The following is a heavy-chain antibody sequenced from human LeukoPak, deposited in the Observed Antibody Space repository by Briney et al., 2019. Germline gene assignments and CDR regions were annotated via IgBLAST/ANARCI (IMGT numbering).Heavy chain of an antibody. CDR2: IYYSGST. CDR1: GGSISSSSYY. CDR3: ARRNIAAAGQFDY. V-gene: IGHV4-39*07. Sequence: SETLSLTCTVSGGSISSSSYYWGWIRQPPGKGLEWIGSIYYSGSTYYNPSLKSRVTISVDTSKNQFSLKLSSVTAADTAVYYCARRNIAAAGQFDYWGQGTLVTVSS. J-gene: IGHJ4*02. D-gene: IGHD6-13*01.